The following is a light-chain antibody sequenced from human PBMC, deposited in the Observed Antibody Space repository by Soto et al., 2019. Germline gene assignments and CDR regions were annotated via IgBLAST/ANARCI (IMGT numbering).Light chain of an antibody. V-gene: IGKV1-39*01. CDR3: QQYNNRPPIT. CDR2: AAS. CDR1: QSISSY. J-gene: IGKJ5*01. Sequence: IQMTQSHSSLSASVGDRFATTCRASQSISSYLNWYQQKPGKAPKLLISAASSLQSGVPSRFGGSGSGTDFTLTISSLQSEDFALYSCQQYNNRPPITFGQGTLLEF.